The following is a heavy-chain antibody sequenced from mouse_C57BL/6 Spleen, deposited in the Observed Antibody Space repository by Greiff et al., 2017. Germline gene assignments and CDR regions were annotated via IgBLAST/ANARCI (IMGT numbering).Heavy chain of an antibody. CDR2: IDPEDGDT. J-gene: IGHJ1*03. CDR1: GFNIKDYY. Sequence: VQLQQSGAELVKPGASVKLSCTASGFNIKDYYMHWVKQRTEQGLEWIGRIDPEDGDTKYAPKFQGKATITADTSSNTAYLQLSSLTSEDTAVYYCARRHYDWYFDVWGTETTVTVSS. CDR3: ARRHYDWYFDV. V-gene: IGHV14-2*01. D-gene: IGHD1-2*01.